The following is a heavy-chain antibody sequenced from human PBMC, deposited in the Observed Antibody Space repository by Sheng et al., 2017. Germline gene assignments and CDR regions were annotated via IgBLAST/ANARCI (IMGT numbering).Heavy chain of an antibody. J-gene: IGHJ6*02. Sequence: AQLVQSGAEVKKPGASVKLSCKASGYTFSDYYIHWVRQAPGQGLEWVGWINPNSGVTKSAQKFQGRVTMTTDTSSNTAYMDLSRLRFDDTAVYFCAKYRSSLSDYYGMDVWDQGP. CDR2: INPNSGVT. D-gene: IGHD2-15*01. V-gene: IGHV1-2*02. CDR1: GYTFSDYY. CDR3: AKYRSSLSDYYGMDV.